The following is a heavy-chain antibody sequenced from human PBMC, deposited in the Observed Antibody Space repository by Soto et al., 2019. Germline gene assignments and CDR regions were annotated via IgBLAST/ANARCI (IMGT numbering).Heavy chain of an antibody. CDR3: AKVWDYDILTGYYTEAFDI. CDR2: IRGDGGST. CDR1: RFTFSSYA. Sequence: EVQLLESGGGLVQPGGSLRVSCAASRFTFSSYAMSWVRQAPGKGLEWVSGIRGDGGSTYYADSAKGRFTISRDNSKNTLSLQMNSLRAEDTAVYYCAKVWDYDILTGYYTEAFDIWGQGTRVTVSS. V-gene: IGHV3-23*01. D-gene: IGHD3-9*01. J-gene: IGHJ3*02.